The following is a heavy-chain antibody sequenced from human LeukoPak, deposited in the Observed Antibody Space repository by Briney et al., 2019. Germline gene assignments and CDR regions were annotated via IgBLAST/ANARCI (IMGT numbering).Heavy chain of an antibody. Sequence: PSETLSLTCAVYGGSFSGYYWSWIRQPPGKGLEWIGEINHSGSTNYNPSLKSRVTISVDTSKNQFFLKLSSVTAADTAVYYCARGTPYSSSWYKRYYYYYMDVWGKGTTVTVSS. D-gene: IGHD6-13*01. V-gene: IGHV4-34*01. J-gene: IGHJ6*03. CDR2: INHSGST. CDR1: GGSFSGYY. CDR3: ARGTPYSSSWYKRYYYYYMDV.